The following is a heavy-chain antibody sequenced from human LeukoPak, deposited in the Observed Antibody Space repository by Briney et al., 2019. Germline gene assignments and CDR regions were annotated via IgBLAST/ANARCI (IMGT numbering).Heavy chain of an antibody. Sequence: SETLSLTCTVSGGSISSYYLSWIRQPPGKGLEWIGYIYYSGSTNYNPSLKSRVTISVDTSKNQFSLKLSSVTAADTAVYYCARIGFDSLWGQGTLVTVSS. CDR1: GGSISSYY. V-gene: IGHV4-59*01. CDR3: ARIGFDSL. D-gene: IGHD3-22*01. CDR2: IYYSGST. J-gene: IGHJ4*02.